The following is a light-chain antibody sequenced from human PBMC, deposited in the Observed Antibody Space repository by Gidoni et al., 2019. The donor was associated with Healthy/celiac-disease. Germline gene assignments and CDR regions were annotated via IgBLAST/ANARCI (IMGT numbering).Light chain of an antibody. J-gene: IGKJ5*01. CDR1: QSVSSSY. CDR2: GAS. CDR3: QQYGSSLSIT. V-gene: IGKV3-20*01. Sequence: ELVLTQSPGTLSLSPGERATLSCSASQSVSSSYLAWYQQKPGQAPRLLIYGASSRATGIPDRFSGSGSGTDFTLTISRLEPEDFAVYYCQQYGSSLSITFGQXTRLEIK.